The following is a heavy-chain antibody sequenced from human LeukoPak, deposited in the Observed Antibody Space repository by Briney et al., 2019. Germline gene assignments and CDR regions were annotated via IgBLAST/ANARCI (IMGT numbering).Heavy chain of an antibody. CDR1: GFTFNSYT. J-gene: IGHJ4*02. Sequence: PGGSLRLSCTASGFTFNSYTMNWVRQAPGKGLEWVSSIGSGSTYRYYADSVKGRFTISRDNAENSLFLQMDSLRAEDTALYYCARDSERRDGFSLYFFDYWGRGTLVTVSS. V-gene: IGHV3-21*01. CDR2: IGSGSTYR. CDR3: ARDSERRDGFSLYFFDY. D-gene: IGHD5-24*01.